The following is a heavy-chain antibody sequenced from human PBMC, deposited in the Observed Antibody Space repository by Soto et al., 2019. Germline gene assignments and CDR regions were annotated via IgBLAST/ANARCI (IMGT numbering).Heavy chain of an antibody. J-gene: IGHJ5*02. V-gene: IGHV4-30-4*01. CDR1: GGSISSGDYY. Sequence: QVQLQESGPGLAKPSQTLSLTCTVSGGSISSGDYYWSWIRQPPGKGLEWIGYIYYSGSTDYNPSRKSRVTIPVDTSQHQIALKLGSVTAADAAVYYCARVVRDYGDSGGGFDPWGQGTLVTVSS. D-gene: IGHD4-17*01. CDR3: ARVVRDYGDSGGGFDP. CDR2: IYYSGST.